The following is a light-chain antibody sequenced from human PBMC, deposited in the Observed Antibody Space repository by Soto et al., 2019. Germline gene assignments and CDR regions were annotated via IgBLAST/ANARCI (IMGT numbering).Light chain of an antibody. CDR2: DAS. CDR3: QQYHTYLT. J-gene: IGKJ4*01. V-gene: IGKV1-5*01. CDR1: QTISGW. Sequence: DIQMTQSPSTLSASVVDTFTITFRASQTISGWLAWYQQRPGRAPKLLIYDASTLETGVPSRFSGGGSGTEFTLTITSLQPDDFATYHCQQYHTYLTFGGGTKVDI.